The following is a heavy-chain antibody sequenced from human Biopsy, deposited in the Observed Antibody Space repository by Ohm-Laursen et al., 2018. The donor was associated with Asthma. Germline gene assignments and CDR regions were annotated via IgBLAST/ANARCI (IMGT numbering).Heavy chain of an antibody. Sequence: SLRLSCAASGFAVSRDYMFWVRQAPGKGLEWVSVIYSGGTSHTADSVRGRFTISRDYSKNTLYLQMHSLRAEATAVYFCARTFHFWSPYHAEHYQLWGQGTLVTVSS. V-gene: IGHV3-66*01. CDR3: ARTFHFWSPYHAEHYQL. CDR1: GFAVSRDY. J-gene: IGHJ1*01. D-gene: IGHD3-3*02. CDR2: IYSGGTS.